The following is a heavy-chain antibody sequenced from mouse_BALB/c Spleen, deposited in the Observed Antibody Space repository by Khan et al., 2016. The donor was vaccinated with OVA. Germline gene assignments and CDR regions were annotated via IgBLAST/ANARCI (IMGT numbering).Heavy chain of an antibody. CDR1: GFTFSNYG. V-gene: IGHV5-6-5*01. Sequence: EVELVESGGGLVKPGGSLKLSCAASGFTFSNYGVSWVRQTPEKRLEWVASISSGDTTYYPDSVKGRFTISRDNARNILYLQMSRLRFEDTAMYYCARDYWFAYWGQGTLVTVSA. CDR3: ARDYWFAY. J-gene: IGHJ3*01. CDR2: ISSGDTT.